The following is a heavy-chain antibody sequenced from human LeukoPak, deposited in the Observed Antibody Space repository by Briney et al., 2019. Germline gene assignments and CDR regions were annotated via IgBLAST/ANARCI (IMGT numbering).Heavy chain of an antibody. CDR2: ISSSST. Sequence: GGSLRLSCAASGFTFSSYSMHWVRQAPGKGLEWVSSISSSSTYADSVKGRFTISRDNAKNSLYLQMNSLRAEDTAVYYCARGASNWNFDYYGMDRRVQRTTVTVSS. CDR1: GFTFSSYS. CDR3: ARGASNWNFDYYGMDR. J-gene: IGHJ6*01. V-gene: IGHV3-21*01. D-gene: IGHD1-1*01.